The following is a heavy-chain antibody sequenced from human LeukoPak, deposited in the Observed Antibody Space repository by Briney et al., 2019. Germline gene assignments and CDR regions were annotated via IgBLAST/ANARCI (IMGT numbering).Heavy chain of an antibody. CDR2: ISGSGGST. D-gene: IGHD3-22*01. J-gene: IGHJ2*01. V-gene: IGHV3-23*01. CDR1: GFTFSSYA. CDR3: ARAQYYYDSSGYPYWYFDL. Sequence: GGSLRLSCAASGFTFSSYAMHWVRQAPGKGLEWVSAISGSGGSTYYADSVKGRFTISRDNSKYTLYLQMNSLRAEDTAVYYCARAQYYYDSSGYPYWYFDLWGRGTLVTVSS.